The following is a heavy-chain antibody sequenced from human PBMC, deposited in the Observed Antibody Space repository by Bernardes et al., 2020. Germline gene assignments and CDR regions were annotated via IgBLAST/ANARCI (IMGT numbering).Heavy chain of an antibody. Sequence: GGSLRLSCAASGFTIRSNAMAWVRQAPGKGLEWVSGVGSDGNTHYADSVRGRFTISRDNSRNMMYLQMNSLRAEDTAVYYCAKDVFWRQFDYWGQGVLVTVST. CDR3: AKDVFWRQFDY. J-gene: IGHJ4*02. D-gene: IGHD1-1*01. V-gene: IGHV3-23*01. CDR1: GFTIRSNA. CDR2: VGSDGNT.